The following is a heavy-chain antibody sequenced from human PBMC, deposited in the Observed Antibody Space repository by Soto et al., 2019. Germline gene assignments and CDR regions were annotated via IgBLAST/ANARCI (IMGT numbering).Heavy chain of an antibody. D-gene: IGHD6-13*01. CDR3: ARHSSSWYGGAFDI. Sequence: EVQLVESGGGLIQPGGSLRLSCAASGFTVSSNYMSWVRQAPGKGLEWVSVIYSGGSTYYADSVKGRFTISRDNSKNTLYLQMNSLRAEDTAVYYCARHSSSWYGGAFDIWGQGTMVTVSS. V-gene: IGHV3-53*01. J-gene: IGHJ3*02. CDR1: GFTVSSNY. CDR2: IYSGGST.